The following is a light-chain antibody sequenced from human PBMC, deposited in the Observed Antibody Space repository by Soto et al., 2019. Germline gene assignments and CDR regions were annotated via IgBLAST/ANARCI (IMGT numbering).Light chain of an antibody. CDR3: CSYAGSSTFPV. CDR1: SSDVGSYNL. CDR2: EGS. V-gene: IGLV2-23*03. J-gene: IGLJ1*01. Sequence: QSVLTQPASVSGSPGQSITTSCTGTSSDVGSYNLVSWYQQHPGKAPKLMIYEGSKRPSGVSNRFSGSKSGNTASLTISGLQAEDEADYYCCSYAGSSTFPVFGTGTKLTVL.